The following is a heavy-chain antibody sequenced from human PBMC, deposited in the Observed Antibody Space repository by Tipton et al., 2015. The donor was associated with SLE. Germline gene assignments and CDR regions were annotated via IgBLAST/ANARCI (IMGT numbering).Heavy chain of an antibody. CDR2: INHSGST. Sequence: TLSLTCIVSGDSITNDDHYWSWIRQPPGKGLEWIGEINHSGSTNYNPSLKSRVTISVDTSKNQFSLKLSSVTAADTAVYYCATAGGSGSNDAFDIWGQGTMVTVSS. J-gene: IGHJ3*02. CDR1: GDSITNDDHY. V-gene: IGHV4-34*01. D-gene: IGHD3-10*01. CDR3: ATAGGSGSNDAFDI.